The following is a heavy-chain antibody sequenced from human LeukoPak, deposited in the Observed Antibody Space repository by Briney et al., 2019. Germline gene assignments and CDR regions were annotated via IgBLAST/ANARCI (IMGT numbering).Heavy chain of an antibody. CDR3: ARETLWFGED. CDR1: KYTFTGYY. D-gene: IGHD3-10*01. V-gene: IGHV1-18*04. Sequence: ASVKVSCKASKYTFTGYYIHWVRQAPGQGLEWMGWISAYNGNTNYAQKLQGRVTMTTDTSTSTAYMELRSLRSDDTAVYYCARETLWFGEDWGQGTLVTVSS. J-gene: IGHJ4*02. CDR2: ISAYNGNT.